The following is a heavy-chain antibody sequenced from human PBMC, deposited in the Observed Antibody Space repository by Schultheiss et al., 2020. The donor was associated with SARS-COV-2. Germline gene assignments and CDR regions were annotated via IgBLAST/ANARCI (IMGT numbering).Heavy chain of an antibody. CDR3: ARSAAAPRYNWFDP. CDR2: INHSGST. D-gene: IGHD2-2*01. CDR1: GGSFSGYY. V-gene: IGHV4-34*01. Sequence: SETLSLTCAVYGGSFSGYYWSWIRQPPGKGLEWIGEINHSGSTNYNPSLKSRVTISVDKSKNQFSLTLTSVTAADTAVYYCARSAAAPRYNWFDPWGQGTLVTVSS. J-gene: IGHJ5*02.